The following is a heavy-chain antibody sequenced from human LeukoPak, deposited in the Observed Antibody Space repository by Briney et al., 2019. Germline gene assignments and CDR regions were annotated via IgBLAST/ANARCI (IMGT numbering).Heavy chain of an antibody. CDR2: IYTSGST. D-gene: IGHD3-9*01. Sequence: PSQTLSLTCTVSGGSISSYYWSWIRQPAGKGLEWIGRIYTSGSTNYNPSLKSRVTMSVDTSKNQFSLKLSSVTAADTAVYYCARARYFDWSGYYMDVWGKGTTVTISS. V-gene: IGHV4-4*07. J-gene: IGHJ6*03. CDR3: ARARYFDWSGYYMDV. CDR1: GGSISSYY.